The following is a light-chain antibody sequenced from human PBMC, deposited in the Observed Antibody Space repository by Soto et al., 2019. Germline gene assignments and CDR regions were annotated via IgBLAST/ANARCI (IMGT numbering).Light chain of an antibody. Sequence: DMQMTQSPSSVSSSVGYRFAITCRASQGIGSWLAWYQQKPGKAPKLLIYAASSLQSGVPSRFSGSGFGTDFTLTISSLQPEDSAIYYCQQADTFPITFGQGTRLEIK. CDR2: AAS. V-gene: IGKV1-12*01. J-gene: IGKJ5*01. CDR3: QQADTFPIT. CDR1: QGIGSW.